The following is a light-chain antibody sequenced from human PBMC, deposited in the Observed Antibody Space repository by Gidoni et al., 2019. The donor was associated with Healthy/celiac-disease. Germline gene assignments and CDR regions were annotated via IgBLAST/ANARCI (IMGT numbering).Light chain of an antibody. V-gene: IGLV3-21*03. J-gene: IGLJ2*01. CDR2: DDS. CDR1: KLGRKS. Sequence: SYVLTQQPSVSVAPGKTARMTWGGNKLGRKSVHWYTQKPGQAPVLVVYDDSDRPSGSPERFAGSNSGNTATLTISRVEAGDEADYYCQVWDSSSDHVVFGGGTKLTVL. CDR3: QVWDSSSDHVV.